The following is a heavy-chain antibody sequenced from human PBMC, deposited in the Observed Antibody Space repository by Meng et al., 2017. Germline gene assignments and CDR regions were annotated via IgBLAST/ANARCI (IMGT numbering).Heavy chain of an antibody. CDR3: ARGRYYYDSSGETPFDY. D-gene: IGHD3-22*01. CDR1: GFTVSSNY. Sequence: GGSLRLSCAASGFTVSSNYMSWVRQAPGKGLEWVSVIYSGGSTYYADFVKGRFTISRDNSKNTLYLQMNSLRAEDTAVYYCARGRYYYDSSGETPFDYWGQGTLVTVSS. J-gene: IGHJ4*02. V-gene: IGHV3-53*01. CDR2: IYSGGST.